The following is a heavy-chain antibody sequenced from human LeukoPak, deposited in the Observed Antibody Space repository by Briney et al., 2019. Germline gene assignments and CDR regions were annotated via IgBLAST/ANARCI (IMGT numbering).Heavy chain of an antibody. D-gene: IGHD3-10*01. CDR1: GGSISSNY. J-gene: IGHJ6*04. CDR3: ARHDLTGRAYMDV. CDR2: IYYSGST. Sequence: SETLSLTCTVSGGSISSNYWSWIRPPPGKGREWLGYIYYSGSTNYNPSLKSRVTISVDTSKNQFSLKLSSVTAADTAVYYCARHDLTGRAYMDVWGKGSTVTVSS. V-gene: IGHV4-59*08.